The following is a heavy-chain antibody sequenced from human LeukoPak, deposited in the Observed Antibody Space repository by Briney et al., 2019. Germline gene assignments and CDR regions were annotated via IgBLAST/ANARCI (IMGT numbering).Heavy chain of an antibody. CDR3: ARGCSSTSCYHYYYYYMDV. J-gene: IGHJ6*03. V-gene: IGHV3-69-1*01. CDR1: GFTFSRYT. D-gene: IGHD2-2*01. Sequence: GGSLRLSCAASGFTFSRYTMNWVRQAPGKGLEWVSSISGSSTIYYADSVKGRFTISRDNAKNSLYLQMNSLRAEDTAVYYCARGCSSTSCYHYYYYYMDVWGKGTTATVSS. CDR2: ISGSSTI.